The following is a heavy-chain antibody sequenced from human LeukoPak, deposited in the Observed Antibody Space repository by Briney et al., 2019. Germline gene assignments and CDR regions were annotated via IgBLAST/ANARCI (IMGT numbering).Heavy chain of an antibody. Sequence: GRSLRLSCAASGFTFRNFGMHWVRQPPGKGLEWVAIIYYDGGNKYHADSVRGRFTISRDNSKFTVNLQMDSLRADDTAVYYCVRDRGNSYFDYWGQGTVVTVSA. J-gene: IGHJ4*02. D-gene: IGHD3-10*01. CDR2: IYYDGGNK. CDR3: VRDRGNSYFDY. CDR1: GFTFRNFG. V-gene: IGHV3-33*01.